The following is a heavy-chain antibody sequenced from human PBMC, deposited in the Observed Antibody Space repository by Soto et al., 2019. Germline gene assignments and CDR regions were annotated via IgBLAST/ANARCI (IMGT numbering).Heavy chain of an antibody. J-gene: IGHJ5*02. CDR3: PRIGRFGVVIGCFDP. V-gene: IGHV1-2*04. CDR2: INPNSGGT. D-gene: IGHD3-3*01. CDR1: GYTFTSYY. Sequence: GASVKVSCKASGYTFTSYYMHWVRQAPGQGLEWMGRINPNSGGTNYAQKFQGWVTMTRDTSISTAYMELSRLRSDDTAVYYCPRIGRFGVVIGCFDPWGQGTLVPVSS.